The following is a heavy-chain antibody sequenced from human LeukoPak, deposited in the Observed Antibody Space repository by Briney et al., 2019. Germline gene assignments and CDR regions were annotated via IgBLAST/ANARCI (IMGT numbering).Heavy chain of an antibody. CDR2: ISWNGGST. V-gene: IGHV3-9*01. D-gene: IGHD3-10*01. CDR3: ARKGNAFDI. CDR1: GFTFDDYA. J-gene: IGHJ3*02. Sequence: GGSLRLSCAASGFTFDDYAMHWVRQAPGKGLEWVSGISWNGGSTSYADSVKGRFTISRDNAKNTLYLQMNSLRAEDTAVYYCARKGNAFDIWGQGTMVTVSS.